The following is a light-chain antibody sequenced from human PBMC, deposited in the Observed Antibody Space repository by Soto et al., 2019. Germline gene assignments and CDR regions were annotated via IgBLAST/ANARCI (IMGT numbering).Light chain of an antibody. Sequence: EIVMTQSPATLSVSPGERATLSFRASQSVSSNLAWYQQKPGQAPRLLIYGASTRATGIPARLSGSGSGTEFTFTISSLQSEDFAVYYCQQYNNWPYTFGQGTRLEIK. CDR3: QQYNNWPYT. J-gene: IGKJ5*01. CDR1: QSVSSN. CDR2: GAS. V-gene: IGKV3-15*01.